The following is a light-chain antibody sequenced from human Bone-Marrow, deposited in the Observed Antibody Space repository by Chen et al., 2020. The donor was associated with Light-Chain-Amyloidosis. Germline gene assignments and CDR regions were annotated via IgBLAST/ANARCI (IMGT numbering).Light chain of an antibody. J-gene: IGKJ1*01. CDR3: QEFGTSRWT. V-gene: IGKV3-20*01. CDR1: QNIDWGY. CDR2: GAS. Sequence: EIVLTQSPDTLSLSPGERATLSCRASQNIDWGYLNWYQQKLGQAPRLLIYGASSRANGVPDRGSGSGAGTDFTLTISRLEPEDFAVYYCQEFGTSRWTFGRGTKVEIK.